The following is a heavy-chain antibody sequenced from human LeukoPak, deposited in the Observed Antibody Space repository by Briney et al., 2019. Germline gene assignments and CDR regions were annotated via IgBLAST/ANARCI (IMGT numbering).Heavy chain of an antibody. CDR2: ISGSGGNT. V-gene: IGHV3-23*01. J-gene: IGHJ4*02. Sequence: GGSLRLSCAAPGFTFSNYGMSWVRQAPGKGLEWVSTISGSGGNTYYADSVKGRVTTSRDTSKNTLYLQMNSPRAEDTAVYYCAKDMYYDSSGPVFDYWGQGTLVTVSS. D-gene: IGHD3-22*01. CDR3: AKDMYYDSSGPVFDY. CDR1: GFTFSNYG.